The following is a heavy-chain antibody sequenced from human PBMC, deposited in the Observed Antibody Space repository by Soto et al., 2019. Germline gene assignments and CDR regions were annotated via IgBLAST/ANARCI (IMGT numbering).Heavy chain of an antibody. V-gene: IGHV3-7*01. CDR3: ARGRYCSSTSCYAGPFDY. J-gene: IGHJ4*02. CDR2: IKQDGSEK. CDR1: GFTFSSYW. Sequence: GGSLRLSCAASGFTFSSYWMSWVRQAPGKGLEWVANIKQDGSEKYYVDSVKGRFTISRDNAKNSLYLQMSSLRAEDTAVYYCARGRYCSSTSCYAGPFDYWGEGTMVTVYS. D-gene: IGHD2-2*01.